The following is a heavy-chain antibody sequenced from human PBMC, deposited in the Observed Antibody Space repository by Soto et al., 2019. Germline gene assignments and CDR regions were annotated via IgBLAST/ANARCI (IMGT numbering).Heavy chain of an antibody. CDR1: GFSVSSNH. J-gene: IGHJ4*02. CDR3: AKEKVGPFDY. Sequence: PGGSLRLSCAASGFSVSSNHMNWVRQAPGKGLEWVSLIYSGGYTYYADSVKGRFTISRGNSKNTLFLQMNTLRVEDTAVYFCAKEKVGPFDYWGQGALVTVSS. CDR2: IYSGGYT. V-gene: IGHV3-53*01.